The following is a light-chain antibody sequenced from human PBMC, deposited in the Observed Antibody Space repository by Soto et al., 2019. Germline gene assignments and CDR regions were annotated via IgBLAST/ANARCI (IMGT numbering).Light chain of an antibody. CDR1: KLGDKY. CDR3: QAWDSSTAV. Sequence: SCELTQPPSVSVSPGQTASITCSGAKLGDKYACWYQQKPGQSPVLVIYQDSKRPSGIPERFSGSNSGNTATLTISGTQAMDDADYYCQAWDSSTAVFGGWTKLTFL. J-gene: IGLJ2*01. CDR2: QDS. V-gene: IGLV3-1*01.